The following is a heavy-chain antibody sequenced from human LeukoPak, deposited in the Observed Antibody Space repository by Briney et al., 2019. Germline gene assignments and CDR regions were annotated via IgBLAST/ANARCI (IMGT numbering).Heavy chain of an antibody. D-gene: IGHD3-10*01. CDR2: ISSSGSTI. CDR1: GFTFSSYE. V-gene: IGHV3-48*03. CDR3: AGGYYYGSGKGYYFDY. Sequence: GGSLRLSCAASGFTFSSYEMNWVRQAPGKGLEWVSYISSSGSTIYYADSVKGRFTVSRDNAKNSLYLQMNSLRAEDTAVYYCAGGYYYGSGKGYYFDYWGQGTLVTVSS. J-gene: IGHJ4*02.